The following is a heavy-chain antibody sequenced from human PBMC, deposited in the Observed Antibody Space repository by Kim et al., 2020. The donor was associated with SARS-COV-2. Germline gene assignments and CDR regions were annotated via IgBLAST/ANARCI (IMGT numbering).Heavy chain of an antibody. CDR2: IYYSGST. CDR1: GGSISSYY. Sequence: SETLSLTCTVSGGSISSYYWSWIRQPPGKGLEWIGYIYYSGSTNYNPSLKSRVTISVDTSKNQFSLKLSSVTAADTAVYYCASETRIVGATTRYFQHWGQGTLVTVSS. CDR3: ASETRIVGATTRYFQH. J-gene: IGHJ1*01. V-gene: IGHV4-59*13. D-gene: IGHD1-26*01.